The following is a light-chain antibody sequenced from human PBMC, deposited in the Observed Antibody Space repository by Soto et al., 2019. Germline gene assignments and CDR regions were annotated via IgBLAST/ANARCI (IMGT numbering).Light chain of an antibody. CDR1: NVGSKS. CDR3: QVWDSSSDHVV. J-gene: IGLJ2*01. CDR2: DDS. V-gene: IGLV3-21*02. Sequence: SYELTQPPSVSVAPGQPVRITCGGNNVGSKSVHWYQQKPGQAPVLGGYDDSDRPSGIPERFSGSNSGNTATLTISRVEAGDEADYYCQVWDSSSDHVVFGGGTKRNV.